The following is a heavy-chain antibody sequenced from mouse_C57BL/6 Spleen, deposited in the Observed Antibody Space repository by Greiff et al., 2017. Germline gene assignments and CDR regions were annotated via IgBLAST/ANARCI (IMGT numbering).Heavy chain of an antibody. V-gene: IGHV1-76*01. CDR1: GYTFTDYY. CDR3: ASHTYFDY. Sequence: QVQLKQSGAELVRPGASVKLSCKASGYTFTDYYINWVKQRPGQGLEWIARIYPGSGSTNYNEKFKGKATFTADTSSNTAYMQLSSLTTEDSAIYYCASHTYFDYWGQGTTLTVSS. CDR2: IYPGSGST. J-gene: IGHJ2*01.